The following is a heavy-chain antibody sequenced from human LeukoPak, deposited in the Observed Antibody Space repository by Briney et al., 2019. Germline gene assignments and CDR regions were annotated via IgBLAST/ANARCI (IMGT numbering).Heavy chain of an antibody. J-gene: IGHJ4*02. D-gene: IGHD3-10*01. CDR3: ARQEARAFDY. CDR1: GGSISTYY. CDR2: IYTTGKT. V-gene: IGHV4-4*09. Sequence: SETLSLTCTVSGGSISTYYWTWIRQSPGKGLEWIGYIYTTGKTKYNPSLKSRITISVDTSKNQFSLKLNSVTAADTAVYYRARQEARAFDYWGQGTLVTVSS.